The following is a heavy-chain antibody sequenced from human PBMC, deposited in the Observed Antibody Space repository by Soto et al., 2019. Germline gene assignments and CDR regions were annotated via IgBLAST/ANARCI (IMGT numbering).Heavy chain of an antibody. V-gene: IGHV3-30-3*01. CDR1: GFTFSSYA. CDR2: ISYDGSNK. J-gene: IGHJ3*02. Sequence: QVQLVESGGGVVQPGRSLRLSCAASGFTFSSYAMHWVRQAPGKGLEWVAVISYDGSNKYYADSVKGRFTISRDNAENSVFLQMISLRAEDTAVYYCVREGRSSTSCNTGCAFDIWGQGTMVTVSS. D-gene: IGHD2-2*02. CDR3: VREGRSSTSCNTGCAFDI.